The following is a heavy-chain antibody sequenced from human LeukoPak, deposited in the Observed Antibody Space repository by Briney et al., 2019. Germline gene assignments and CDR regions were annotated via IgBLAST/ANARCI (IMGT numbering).Heavy chain of an antibody. Sequence: KPSETLSLTCTVSGGSISSYYWSWIRQPPGKGLEWIGYIYTSGSTNYNPSLKSRVTISVDTSKNQFSLKLSSVTAADTAVYYCARHVPPYYFDYWGQGTLVTVSS. J-gene: IGHJ4*02. D-gene: IGHD2-2*01. CDR3: ARHVPPYYFDY. CDR2: IYTSGST. CDR1: GGSISSYY. V-gene: IGHV4-4*09.